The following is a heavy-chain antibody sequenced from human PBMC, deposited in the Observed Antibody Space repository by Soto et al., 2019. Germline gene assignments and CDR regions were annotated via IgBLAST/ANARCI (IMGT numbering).Heavy chain of an antibody. CDR2: MNPNSGNT. CDR1: GYTFTSYD. CDR3: ARGPGLDIVLVPAALGWFDP. V-gene: IGHV1-8*01. J-gene: IGHJ5*02. D-gene: IGHD2-2*01. Sequence: QVQLVQSGAEVKKPGASVKVSCKASGYTFTSYDINWVRQATGQGLEWMGWMNPNSGNTGYAQKFQGRVTMTRNTSISTAYMERSSLRSEDTAVYYCARGPGLDIVLVPAALGWFDPWGQGTLVTVSS.